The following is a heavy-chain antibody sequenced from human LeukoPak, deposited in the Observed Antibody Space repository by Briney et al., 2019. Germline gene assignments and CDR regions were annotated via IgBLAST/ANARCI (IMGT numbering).Heavy chain of an antibody. CDR3: ARVRGGRYYYDSSGYLSFDY. Sequence: SETLSLTCAVYGGSFSGYYWSWIRQPPGKGLEWIGEINHSGSTNYNPSLKSRVTISVDTSKNQFSLKLSSVTAADTAVYYCARVRGGRYYYDSSGYLSFDYWGQGTLVTVSS. D-gene: IGHD3-22*01. CDR2: INHSGST. J-gene: IGHJ4*02. V-gene: IGHV4-34*01. CDR1: GGSFSGYY.